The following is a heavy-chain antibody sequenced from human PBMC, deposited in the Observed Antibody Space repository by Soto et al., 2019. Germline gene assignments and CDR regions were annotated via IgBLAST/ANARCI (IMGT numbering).Heavy chain of an antibody. CDR3: ARGLSYFQY. V-gene: IGHV1-18*04. CDR2: ISTYNTNR. CDR1: GYAFNEYG. Sequence: GPEVKKPGASVKVSCKTSGYAFNEYGISWVRQAPGQGLEWMAWISTYNTNRAFAQKFQGRVTMTTDTSTSTAQMELTSLRSDDTAVYYCARGLSYFQYWGQGTQVSVSS. J-gene: IGHJ1*01.